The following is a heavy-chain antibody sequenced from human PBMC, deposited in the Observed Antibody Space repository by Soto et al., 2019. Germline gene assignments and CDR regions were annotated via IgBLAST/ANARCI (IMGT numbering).Heavy chain of an antibody. J-gene: IGHJ5*02. Sequence: SETLSLTCSVSGGSISSDDYYWSWIRQPPGKGLEWIGEINHSGSTNYNPSLKSRVTISVDTSKNQFSLKLSSVTAADTAVYYCAREKFEANWFDPWGQGTLVTVSS. CDR3: AREKFEANWFDP. V-gene: IGHV4-39*07. CDR1: GGSISSDDYY. CDR2: INHSGST.